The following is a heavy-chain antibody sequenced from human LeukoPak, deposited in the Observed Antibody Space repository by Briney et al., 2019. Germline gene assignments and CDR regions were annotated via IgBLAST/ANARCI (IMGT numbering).Heavy chain of an antibody. D-gene: IGHD3-22*01. CDR2: ISGDGGST. J-gene: IGHJ4*02. Sequence: GGSLRLSCAASGFTFDDYAMHWVRQAPGKGLEWVSLISGDGGSTYYADSVKGRFTISRDNSKKSLYLQMNSLRTEDTALYYCAKDIPYYYDSSGSLDDYWGQGTLVTVSS. CDR1: GFTFDDYA. CDR3: AKDIPYYYDSSGSLDDY. V-gene: IGHV3-43*02.